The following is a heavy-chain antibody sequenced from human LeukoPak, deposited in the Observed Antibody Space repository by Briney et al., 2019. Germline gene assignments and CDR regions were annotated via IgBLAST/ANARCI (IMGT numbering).Heavy chain of an antibody. CDR2: IIPIFGTA. Sequence: SVKISCKASGGTFSSYAISWVRQAPGQGLEWMGGIIPIFGTANYAQKFQGRVTITTDESTSTAYMELSSLRSEDTAVYYCARGGSAEQLVHGEYYYYYMDVWGKGTTVTVSS. D-gene: IGHD6-13*01. V-gene: IGHV1-69*05. J-gene: IGHJ6*03. CDR3: ARGGSAEQLVHGEYYYYYMDV. CDR1: GGTFSSYA.